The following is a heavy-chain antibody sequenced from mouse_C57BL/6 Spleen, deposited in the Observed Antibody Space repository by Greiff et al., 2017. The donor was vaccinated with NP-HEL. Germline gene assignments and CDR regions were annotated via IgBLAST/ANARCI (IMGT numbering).Heavy chain of an antibody. J-gene: IGHJ4*01. D-gene: IGHD1-1*01. Sequence: QVQLQQPGAELVRPGSSVKLSCKASGYTFTSYWMDWVKQRPGQGLEWIGNIDPSDSETHYNQKFKDKATLTVDKSSSTAYMQLSSLTSEDSAVYYCARAYGASDYFAMGYWGQGPSVTASS. CDR2: IDPSDSET. V-gene: IGHV1-61*01. CDR3: ARAYGASDYFAMGY. CDR1: GYTFTSYW.